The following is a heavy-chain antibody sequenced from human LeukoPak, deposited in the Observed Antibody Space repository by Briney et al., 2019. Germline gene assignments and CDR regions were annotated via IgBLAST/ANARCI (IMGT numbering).Heavy chain of an antibody. CDR2: MNPNSGNT. V-gene: IGHV1-8*01. D-gene: IGHD6-19*01. CDR1: GYTFTSYD. CDR3: ARGVASSGWYPNYYYYGMDV. J-gene: IGHJ6*02. Sequence: ASVKVSCKASGYTFTSYDINWVRQATGQGLEWMGWMNPNSGNTGYAQKFQGRVTMTKNTSISTAYMELSSLRSEDTAAYYCARGVASSGWYPNYYYYGMDVWGQGTTVTVSS.